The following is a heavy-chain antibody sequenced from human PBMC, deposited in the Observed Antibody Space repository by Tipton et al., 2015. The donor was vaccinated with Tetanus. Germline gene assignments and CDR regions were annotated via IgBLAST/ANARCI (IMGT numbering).Heavy chain of an antibody. J-gene: IGHJ1*01. V-gene: IGHV4-61*01. D-gene: IGHD2-8*02. Sequence: TLSLTCTVSGGSLTSGSYYWAWIRQPPGKGLEYIGYILYGGGTHYNPSLKSRVTVSADPSQNQFSLKLTSVTAADTAVYYCAGVTAQRTELYFEHWGQGTQVTVSS. CDR1: GGSLTSGSYY. CDR3: AGVTAQRTELYFEH. CDR2: ILYGGGT.